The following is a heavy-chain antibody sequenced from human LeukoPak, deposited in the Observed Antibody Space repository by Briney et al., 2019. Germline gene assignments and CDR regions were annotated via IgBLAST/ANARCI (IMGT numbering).Heavy chain of an antibody. CDR3: ARRYCGGGSCYSGVDY. J-gene: IGHJ4*02. Sequence: SETLSLTCTVSGGSISTYYWTWIRQPPGQGLEWIGYIHYSGSTNYNPSLKSRVTISVDTSNNQFSLNLRSVTAADTAVYYCARRYCGGGSCYSGVDYWGQGTLVTVSS. D-gene: IGHD2-15*01. CDR1: GGSISTYY. CDR2: IHYSGST. V-gene: IGHV4-59*01.